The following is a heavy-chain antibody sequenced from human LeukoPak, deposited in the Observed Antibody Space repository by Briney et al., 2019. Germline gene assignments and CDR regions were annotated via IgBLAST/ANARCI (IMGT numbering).Heavy chain of an antibody. CDR1: GFTFNNYA. CDR3: AREELGSSLGFDP. J-gene: IGHJ5*02. V-gene: IGHV3-30-3*01. D-gene: IGHD3-16*01. CDR2: ISFDGSNK. Sequence: GGSLRLSCAASGFTFNNYAIHWVRRPPGKGLEWVAVISFDGSNKYYADSVKGRFTISRDNSKNTLYLQMNSLRAEDTAVYYCAREELGSSLGFDPWGQGTLVTVSS.